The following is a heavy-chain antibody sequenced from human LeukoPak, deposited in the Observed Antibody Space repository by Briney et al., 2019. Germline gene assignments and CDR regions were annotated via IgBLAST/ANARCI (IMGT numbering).Heavy chain of an antibody. D-gene: IGHD2-15*01. V-gene: IGHV3-7*01. CDR1: GFTFSSYW. CDR3: ARAPRGILTS. CDR2: IKQDGSDK. J-gene: IGHJ6*04. Sequence: PGGSLRLSCAASGFTFSSYWMCWVRQAPGKGLEWVANIKQDGSDKYYVDSVKGRFTISRDNAKNSLYLQMNSLGAEDTAVYYCARAPRGILTSWGKGTTVTVSS.